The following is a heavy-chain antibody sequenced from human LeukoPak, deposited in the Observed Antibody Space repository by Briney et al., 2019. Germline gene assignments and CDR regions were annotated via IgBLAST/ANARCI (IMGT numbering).Heavy chain of an antibody. V-gene: IGHV3-9*01. D-gene: IGHD3-10*01. CDR2: ITWNGANF. Sequence: GGSLRLSCVTSGFTFDDYAMHWVRQAPGKGLEWVSGITWNGANFDYADSVKGRFTMSRDNAKNSLYLQMNSLRAEDTALYYCAKARSSQMDYFDYWGQGTLVTVSS. CDR1: GFTFDDYA. J-gene: IGHJ4*02. CDR3: AKARSSQMDYFDY.